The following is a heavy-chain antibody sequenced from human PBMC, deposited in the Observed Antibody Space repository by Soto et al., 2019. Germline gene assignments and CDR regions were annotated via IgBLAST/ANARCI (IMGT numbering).Heavy chain of an antibody. CDR1: GFTFSNYW. V-gene: IGHV3-7*05. CDR3: ARAGSENDS. D-gene: IGHD3-10*01. J-gene: IGHJ4*02. Sequence: EVQLVESGGGLVQPGGSLRLSCAASGFTFSNYWMTWVRQSPGKGLEWVANIKEDGSERNYVEYVKGRFTISRDNAKNSLYLQLNSLRAEDTAVYYCARAGSENDSWGQGTLVIVSS. CDR2: IKEDGSER.